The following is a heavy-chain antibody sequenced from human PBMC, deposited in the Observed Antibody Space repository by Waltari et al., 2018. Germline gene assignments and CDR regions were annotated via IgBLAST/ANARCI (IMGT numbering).Heavy chain of an antibody. CDR2: LYGDGRT. V-gene: IGHV3-53*01. Sequence: VLEAGGGLIQPGGSRRLSCVGSGFSVSSNYMSWVRQAPGKGLEWVSVLYGDGRTYYAESVKGRFIISRDNSKNTVYFQMNRLQTEDTAVYFCVRGVAGGFDIWG. J-gene: IGHJ3*02. D-gene: IGHD6-19*01. CDR1: GFSVSSNY. CDR3: VRGVAGGFDI.